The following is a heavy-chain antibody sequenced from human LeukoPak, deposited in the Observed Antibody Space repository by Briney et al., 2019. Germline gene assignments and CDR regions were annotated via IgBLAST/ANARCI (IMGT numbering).Heavy chain of an antibody. CDR3: ARDNGDGDYVGWFDP. Sequence: PSQTLSLTCTVSGASISSGYYYWSWLRQSPGKGLEWIGYIYYSGTTYYSPSLKSRLTISLDTSKNHLSLKLTSVTAADTAIYYCARDNGDGDYVGWFDPWGQGTLVTVSS. J-gene: IGHJ5*02. CDR1: GASISSGYYY. CDR2: IYYSGTT. V-gene: IGHV4-30-4*01. D-gene: IGHD4-17*01.